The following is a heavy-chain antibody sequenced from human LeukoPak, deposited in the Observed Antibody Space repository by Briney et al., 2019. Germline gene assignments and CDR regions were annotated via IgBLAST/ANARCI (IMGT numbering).Heavy chain of an antibody. J-gene: IGHJ4*02. CDR3: ARGPGMATLKD. V-gene: IGHV4-59*11. D-gene: IGHD5-24*01. CDR2: IYYSGST. Sequence: PSETLSLTCSVSGYSIATGHYWGWIRQPPGKGLESIGNIYYSGSTNYNPSLKSRVTISIDTSKNQFSLNLSSVTAADTAVYYCARGPGMATLKDWGQGNLVTVSS. CDR1: GYSIATGHY.